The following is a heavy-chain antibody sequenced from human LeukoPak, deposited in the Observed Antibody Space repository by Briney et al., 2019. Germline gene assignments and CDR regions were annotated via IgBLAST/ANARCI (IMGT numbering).Heavy chain of an antibody. CDR2: IKTDGSEK. Sequence: GGSLRLSCEGSGFTFSNYWMSWVRQAPGKGLEWVANIKTDGSEKYYVDSVKGRFTISRDNAKNSLYLQMNSLRAEGTAVYYCATYSSLNAREFQYWGQGTLVTVSS. V-gene: IGHV3-7*01. CDR1: GFTFSNYW. CDR3: ATYSSLNAREFQY. D-gene: IGHD3-22*01. J-gene: IGHJ1*01.